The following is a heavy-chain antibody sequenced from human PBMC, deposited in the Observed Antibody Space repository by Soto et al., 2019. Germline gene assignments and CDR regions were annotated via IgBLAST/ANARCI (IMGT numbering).Heavy chain of an antibody. D-gene: IGHD1-26*01. V-gene: IGHV1-2*02. CDR2: INPNSGDT. CDR1: GYTFTGYY. Sequence: ASVKVSCKASGYTFTGYYVHWVRQAPGQGLEWMGWINPNSGDTYLAQRFQGRVTMNRDTSIGTAYMELGGLTSDDTAEYYCAKGGAIVAAGTRVYLYNAMDVWGQGTTVTVSS. CDR3: AKGGAIVAAGTRVYLYNAMDV. J-gene: IGHJ6*02.